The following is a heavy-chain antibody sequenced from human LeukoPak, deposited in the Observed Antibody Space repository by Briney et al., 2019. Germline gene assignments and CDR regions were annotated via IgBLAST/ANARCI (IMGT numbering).Heavy chain of an antibody. CDR1: GFTFSDYY. V-gene: IGHV3-11*01. D-gene: IGHD6-13*01. CDR2: ISSSGTTI. Sequence: GGSLSLSCAVSGFTFSDYYMSWIGQAPGKGLGWVSYISSSGTTINYTDSVKGRFTITRDNAKNSLYLQMNSLRAEDTAVYYCARGAARDYYYYGMDVWGQGTTVTVSS. CDR3: ARGAARDYYYYGMDV. J-gene: IGHJ6*02.